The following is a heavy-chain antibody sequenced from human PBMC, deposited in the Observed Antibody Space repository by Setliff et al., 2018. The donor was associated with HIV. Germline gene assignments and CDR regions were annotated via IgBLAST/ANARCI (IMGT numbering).Heavy chain of an antibody. CDR1: GGSIGSGSHY. J-gene: IGHJ3*02. D-gene: IGHD1-26*01. V-gene: IGHV4-61*09. CDR3: AKTSVGATGLYAFDI. Sequence: SETLSLTCTVSGGSIGSGSHYWSWIRQPAGKGLEWIGHIYTTGSTNYNPSLKSRVTISADTSNNQFSLRLTSMTAADTAVYYCAKTSVGATGLYAFDIWSQGTTVTVSS. CDR2: IYTTGST.